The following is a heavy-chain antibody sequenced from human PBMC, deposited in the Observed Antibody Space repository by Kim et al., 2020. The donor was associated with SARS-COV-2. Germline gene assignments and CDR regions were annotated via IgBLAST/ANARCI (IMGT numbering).Heavy chain of an antibody. CDR1: GGSISSSSYY. D-gene: IGHD4-4*01. CDR3: ARHLILLTVTKGGNWFDP. V-gene: IGHV4-39*01. J-gene: IGHJ5*02. Sequence: SETLSLTCTVSGGSISSSSYYWGWIRQPPGKGLEWIGSIYYSGSTYYNPSLKSRVTISVDTSKNQFSLKLSSVTAADTAVYYCARHLILLTVTKGGNWFDPWGQGTLVTVSS. CDR2: IYYSGST.